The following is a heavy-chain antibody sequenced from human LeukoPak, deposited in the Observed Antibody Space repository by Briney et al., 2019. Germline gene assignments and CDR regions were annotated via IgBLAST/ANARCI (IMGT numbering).Heavy chain of an antibody. D-gene: IGHD4-17*01. CDR3: ARIRYNDYDE. J-gene: IGHJ4*02. V-gene: IGHV3-74*01. CDR2: INGDGSSA. CDR1: GFTFSNFW. Sequence: GGSLRLSCAASGFTFSNFWMHWVRQAPGKGLVWVSRINGDGSSASYADSVKGRFTISRDNAKNTLFLQMSSLRAEDTAIYYCARIRYNDYDEWGQGTLVTVSS.